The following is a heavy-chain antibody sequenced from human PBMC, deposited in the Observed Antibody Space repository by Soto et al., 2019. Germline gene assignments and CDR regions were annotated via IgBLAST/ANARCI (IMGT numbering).Heavy chain of an antibody. D-gene: IGHD5-12*01. V-gene: IGHV3-23*01. J-gene: IGHJ4*02. CDR2: ISGSGGST. CDR3: AKFKRSAMIGCYFDY. Sequence: QSGGSLRLSCAASGFTFSSYAMSWVRQAPGKGLEWVSAISGSGGSTYYADSVKGRFTISRDNSKNTLYLQMNSLRAEDTAVYYCAKFKRSAMIGCYFDYWVQGTMVTVSA. CDR1: GFTFSSYA.